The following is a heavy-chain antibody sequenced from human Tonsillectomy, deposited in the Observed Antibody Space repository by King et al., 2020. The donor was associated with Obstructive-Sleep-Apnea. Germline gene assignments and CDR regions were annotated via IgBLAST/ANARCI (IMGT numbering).Heavy chain of an antibody. V-gene: IGHV1-2*05. D-gene: IGHD1-1*01. J-gene: IGHJ4*02. CDR1: GYTFTDFY. CDR2: IDPYSGDT. Sequence: VQLVESGAEVKKPGASVKVSCKASGYTFTDFYIHWVRQAPGQGLEWMGRIDPYSGDTNYAQKFQGRVTMTRDTSINTAYMELSRLRSDDTVVYYCATGRRNDLDYWGQGTLVTVSS. CDR3: ATGRRNDLDY.